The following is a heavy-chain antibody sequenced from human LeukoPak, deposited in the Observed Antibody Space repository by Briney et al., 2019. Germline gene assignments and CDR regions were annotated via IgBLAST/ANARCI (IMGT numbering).Heavy chain of an antibody. CDR3: ARHRPYDYYDSSGYLVHDAFDI. CDR1: GGSISSYY. CDR2: IYYSGST. J-gene: IGHJ3*02. D-gene: IGHD3-22*01. Sequence: KPSETLSLTCTVSGGSISSYYWSWIRQPPGKGLEWIGYIYYSGSTNYNPSLKSRVTISVDTSKNQFSLKLSSVTAADTAVYYCARHRPYDYYDSSGYLVHDAFDIWGQGTMVTVSS. V-gene: IGHV4-59*08.